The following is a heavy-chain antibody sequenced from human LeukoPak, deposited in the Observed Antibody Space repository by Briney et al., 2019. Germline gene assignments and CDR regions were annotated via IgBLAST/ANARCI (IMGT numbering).Heavy chain of an antibody. CDR1: GYTFTGYY. CDR3: ARDGNSGSYQAAFGI. CDR2: INPNSGGT. D-gene: IGHD1-26*01. V-gene: IGHV1-2*02. J-gene: IGHJ3*02. Sequence: APVKVSCKASGYTFTGYYMHWVRQAPGQGLEWMGWINPNSGGTNYAQKFQGRVTMTRDTSISTAYMELSRLRSDDTAVYYCARDGNSGSYQAAFGIWGQGTMVTVSS.